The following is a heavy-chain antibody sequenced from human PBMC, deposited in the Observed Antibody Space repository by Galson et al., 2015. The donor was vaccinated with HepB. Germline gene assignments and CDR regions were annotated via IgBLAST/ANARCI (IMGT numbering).Heavy chain of an antibody. CDR2: ISSSSSYI. Sequence: SLRLSCAASGFTFSSYSMNWVRQAPGKGLEWVSSISSSSSYIYYADSVKGRFTISRDNAKNSLYLQMNSLRAEDTAVYYCAREEDYYDSSGYYYGSTDYWGQGTLVTVSS. CDR3: AREEDYYDSSGYYYGSTDY. V-gene: IGHV3-21*01. D-gene: IGHD3-22*01. CDR1: GFTFSSYS. J-gene: IGHJ4*02.